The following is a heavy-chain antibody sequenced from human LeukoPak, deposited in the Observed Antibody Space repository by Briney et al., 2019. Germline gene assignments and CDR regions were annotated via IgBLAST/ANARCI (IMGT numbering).Heavy chain of an antibody. CDR2: ISNDETNK. D-gene: IGHD5/OR15-5a*01. Sequence: PRRSLRLSCAASGFTVSRDGRHGVRQAPGKRLEWGAVISNDETNKYYTDSVRGRFTISRDNSKNMVYLQMNSLRVEDTAVYYCAKEGQRGSYGVYDDYHWGQGTLVTVSS. V-gene: IGHV3-30*18. J-gene: IGHJ5*02. CDR1: GFTVSRDG. CDR3: AKEGQRGSYGVYDDYH.